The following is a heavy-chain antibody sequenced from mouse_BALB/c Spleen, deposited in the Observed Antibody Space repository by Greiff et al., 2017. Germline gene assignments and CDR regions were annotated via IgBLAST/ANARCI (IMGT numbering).Heavy chain of an antibody. CDR3: ARGIYFFVS. CDR2: INPSTGYT. Sequence: QVQLQQSGAELAKPGASVKMSCKASGYTFTSYWMHWVKQRPGQGLEWIGYINPSTGYTEYNQKFKDKATLTADKSSSTAYMQLSSLTSEDSAVYYCARGIYFFVSWGAGTTLTVSS. CDR1: GYTFTSYW. V-gene: IGHV1-7*01. D-gene: IGHD2-1*01. J-gene: IGHJ2*01.